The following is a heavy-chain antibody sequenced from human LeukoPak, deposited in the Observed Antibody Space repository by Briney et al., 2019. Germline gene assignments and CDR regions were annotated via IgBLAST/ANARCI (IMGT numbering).Heavy chain of an antibody. CDR3: AREDASSWDY. J-gene: IGHJ4*02. Sequence: GGSLRLSCAASGFTFSDDYMTWIRQAPGKGLEWVSYISNSDGTTYYADFVRGRFTISRDNAKKSLYLQMNSLRAEDTAVYYCAREDASSWDYWGQGILVTVSS. CDR1: GFTFSDDY. CDR2: ISNSDGTT. D-gene: IGHD6-13*01. V-gene: IGHV3-11*04.